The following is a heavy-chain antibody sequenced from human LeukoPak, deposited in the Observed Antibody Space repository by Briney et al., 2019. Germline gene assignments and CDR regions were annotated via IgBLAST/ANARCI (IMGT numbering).Heavy chain of an antibody. CDR2: ISYDGSNK. V-gene: IGHV3-30*03. CDR3: ARDSSGWYSLDY. CDR1: GFTFSSYG. J-gene: IGHJ4*02. D-gene: IGHD6-19*01. Sequence: PERSLRLSCAASGFTFSSYGMHWVRQAPGKGLEWVAVISYDGSNKYYADSVKGRFTISRDNSKNTLYLQMNSLRAEDTAVYYCARDSSGWYSLDYWGQGTLVTVSS.